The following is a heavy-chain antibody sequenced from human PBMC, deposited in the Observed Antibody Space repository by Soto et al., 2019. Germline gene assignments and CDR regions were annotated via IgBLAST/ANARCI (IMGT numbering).Heavy chain of an antibody. D-gene: IGHD6-13*01. J-gene: IGHJ6*02. V-gene: IGHV3-23*01. CDR2: ISGSGGSK. CDR1: GFTFSSYA. Sequence: GGSLRLSCAASGFTFSSYAMSWVRQAPGKGLEWVSAISGSGGSKYYADSVKGRFTISGDNSRNTLYQTMKSLGAEDTAVYYCAKFGSRWYECYDDGRDVWGQGISGTFSS. CDR3: AKFGSRWYECYDDGRDV.